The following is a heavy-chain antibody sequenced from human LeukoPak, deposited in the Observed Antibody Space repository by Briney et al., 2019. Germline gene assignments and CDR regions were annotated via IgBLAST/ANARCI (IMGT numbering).Heavy chain of an antibody. Sequence: SETLSLTCTVSGGSISSGSYYWSWIRQPAGKGLEWIGRIYTSGSTNYNPSPKSRVTISVDTSKNQFSLKLSSVTAADTAVYYCARDYYDSSGYYRGDAFDIWGQGTMVTVSS. CDR1: GGSISSGSYY. CDR2: IYTSGST. D-gene: IGHD3-22*01. CDR3: ARDYYDSSGYYRGDAFDI. J-gene: IGHJ3*02. V-gene: IGHV4-61*02.